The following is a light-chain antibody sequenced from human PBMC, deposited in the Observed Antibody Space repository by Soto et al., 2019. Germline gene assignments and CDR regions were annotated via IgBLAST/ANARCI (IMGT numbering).Light chain of an antibody. CDR2: TSS. J-gene: IGKJ4*01. CDR3: QKHNGAPLT. V-gene: IGKV1-27*01. CDR1: QDIGYY. Sequence: DFQMTQSPSSLSASVGDRVTITCRASQDIGYYLSWYQHKPGKVPKLLIFTSSILESGVPSRFSGSGSGTDFTLTISSLQPEDVATYYWQKHNGAPLTFGGGTKVEIK.